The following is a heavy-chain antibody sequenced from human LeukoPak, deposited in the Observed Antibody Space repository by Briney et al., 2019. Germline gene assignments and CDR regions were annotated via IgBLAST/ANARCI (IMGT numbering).Heavy chain of an antibody. J-gene: IGHJ5*02. Sequence: SETLSLTCTVSGGSISSYYWSWIRQPAGKGLEWIGRIYTSGSTNYNPSLKSRVTMSVDTSKNQFSLKLSSVTAADTAVYYCAREGILTGYYWKNWFDPWGQGTLVTVSS. CDR1: GGSISSYY. V-gene: IGHV4-4*07. D-gene: IGHD3-9*01. CDR2: IYTSGST. CDR3: AREGILTGYYWKNWFDP.